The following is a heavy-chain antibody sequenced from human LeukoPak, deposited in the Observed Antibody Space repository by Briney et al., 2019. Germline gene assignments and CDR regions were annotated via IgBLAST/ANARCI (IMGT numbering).Heavy chain of an antibody. Sequence: SEAPSPTCTVSGGSINCYHWDRVPPSPQKGLEWVGYISHTGSTNYNPFLKSRVTMSVDTSKKQFSLKLSSVTAADTAIYYCARDQISINALDIWGQGTLVTVSS. J-gene: IGHJ3*02. D-gene: IGHD3-10*01. CDR1: GGSINCYH. CDR2: ISHTGST. V-gene: IGHV4-59*01. CDR3: ARDQISINALDI.